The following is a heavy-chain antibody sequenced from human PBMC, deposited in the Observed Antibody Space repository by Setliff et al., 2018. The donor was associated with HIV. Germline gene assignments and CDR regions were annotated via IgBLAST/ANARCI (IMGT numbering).Heavy chain of an antibody. D-gene: IGHD4-4*01. CDR2: VYYTGKT. CDR1: GGSLISGGYY. V-gene: IGHV4-31*03. J-gene: IGHJ5*02. CDR3: ARDLTSNSNCFEP. Sequence: SETLSLTCSVSGGSLISGGYYWSWIRQHPGKGLEWIGYVYYTGKTYYNPSLESRISMSVDTSKNQFSLKLTSVTAADTATYYCARDLTSNSNCFEPWGQGTQVTVSS.